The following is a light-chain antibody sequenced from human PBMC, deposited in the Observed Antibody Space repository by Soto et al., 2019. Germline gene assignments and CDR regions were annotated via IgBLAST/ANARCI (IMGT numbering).Light chain of an antibody. V-gene: IGLV1-40*01. Sequence: QSVLTQPPSVSGAPGQRVTISCTGSSSNIGAGFDVNWYQQLPGTAPKLLIYGNGNRPSGVPDRFSGSKSGTSASLAITGLQPEHEADYYCQSYDSSLSVYVFGTGTKLT. CDR2: GNG. CDR3: QSYDSSLSVYV. J-gene: IGLJ1*01. CDR1: SSNIGAGFD.